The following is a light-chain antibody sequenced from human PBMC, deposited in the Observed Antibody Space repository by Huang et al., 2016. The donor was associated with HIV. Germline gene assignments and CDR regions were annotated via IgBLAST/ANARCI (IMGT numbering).Light chain of an antibody. CDR1: QSLLYSNGYNY. V-gene: IGKV2-28*01. Sequence: DIVMTQSPLSLPVTPGEPASISCRSSQSLLYSNGYNYLDWYLQNPGQSPQLLIYLGSNRASGVPDRFSGSGSGTDFTLKISRVEAEDVGVYYCMQALQTPFTFGPGTKVDIK. CDR2: LGS. CDR3: MQALQTPFT. J-gene: IGKJ3*01.